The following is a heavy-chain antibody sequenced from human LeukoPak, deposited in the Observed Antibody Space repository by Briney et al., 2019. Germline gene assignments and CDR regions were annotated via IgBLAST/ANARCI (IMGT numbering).Heavy chain of an antibody. V-gene: IGHV3-48*02. CDR1: GFTFSIYS. CDR3: ATLDDYGDYALDC. Sequence: PGGSLRLSCAASGFTFSIYSMNWVRQAPGKGLEWVSYISSSSSTIYYADSVKGRFTISRDNAKNSLYLQMNSLRDEDTAVYYCATLDDYGDYALDCWGQGTLVTVSS. D-gene: IGHD4-17*01. J-gene: IGHJ4*02. CDR2: ISSSSSTI.